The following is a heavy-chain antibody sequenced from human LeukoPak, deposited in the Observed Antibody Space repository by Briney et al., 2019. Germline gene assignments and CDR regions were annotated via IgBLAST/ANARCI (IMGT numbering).Heavy chain of an antibody. J-gene: IGHJ6*03. CDR1: GFTFSSYG. Sequence: GGSLRLSCAASGFTFSSYGMHWVRQAPGKGLEWVAVIWYDGSNKYYADSVKGRFTISRDNSKNTLYLQMNSLRAEDTAVYYCARVKVVVPAAIHYYYYMDVWGKGTTVTVSS. D-gene: IGHD2-2*02. CDR2: IWYDGSNK. CDR3: ARVKVVVPAAIHYYYYMDV. V-gene: IGHV3-33*01.